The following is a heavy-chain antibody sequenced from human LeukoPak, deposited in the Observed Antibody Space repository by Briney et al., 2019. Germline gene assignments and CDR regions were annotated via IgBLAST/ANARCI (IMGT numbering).Heavy chain of an antibody. CDR2: ISAYNGNT. V-gene: IGHV1-18*01. CDR1: GYTFTSYG. CDR3: ARHPSGSYYYYYMDV. D-gene: IGHD1-26*01. J-gene: IGHJ6*03. Sequence: ASVKVSCKASGYTFTSYGISWVRQAPGQGLEWMGWISAYNGNTNYAQKLQGRVTMTTDTSTSTAYMELRSLRSDDTAVYYCARHPSGSYYYYYMDVWGKGTTVTISS.